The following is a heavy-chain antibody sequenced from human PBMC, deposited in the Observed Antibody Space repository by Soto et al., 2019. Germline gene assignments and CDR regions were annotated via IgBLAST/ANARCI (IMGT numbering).Heavy chain of an antibody. CDR2: IWCDGSNK. J-gene: IGHJ3*02. V-gene: IGHV3-33*06. CDR1: GFTFSSYG. Sequence: GGSLRLSCAASGFTFSSYGMHWVRQAPGKGLECVAVIWCDGSNKYYADSVKGRFTISRDNSKNTLYLQMNSLRAEDTAVYYCAKDGYNLPGAFDIWGQGTMVTVSS. D-gene: IGHD5-12*01. CDR3: AKDGYNLPGAFDI.